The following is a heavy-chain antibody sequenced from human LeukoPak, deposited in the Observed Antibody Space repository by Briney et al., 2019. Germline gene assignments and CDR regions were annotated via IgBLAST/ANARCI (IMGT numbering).Heavy chain of an antibody. CDR1: GFTFSSYW. Sequence: GGSLRLSCAASGFTFSSYWMSWVRQAPGKGLEWVGQIKSKTDGGTTDYAAPVKGRFTISRDDSKNSLYLLMNSLKTEDTAVYYCTTEDYGDYVPDYWGQGTLVTVSS. CDR2: IKSKTDGGTT. J-gene: IGHJ4*02. CDR3: TTEDYGDYVPDY. D-gene: IGHD4-17*01. V-gene: IGHV3-15*01.